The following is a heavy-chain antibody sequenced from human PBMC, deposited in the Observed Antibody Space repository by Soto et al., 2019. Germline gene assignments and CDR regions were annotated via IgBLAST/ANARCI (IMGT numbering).Heavy chain of an antibody. V-gene: IGHV3-48*03. CDR1: GFTFSSYE. Sequence: GGSLRLSCAASGFTFSSYEMNWVRQAPGKGLEWVSYISSSGSTIYYADSVKGRFTISRDNAKNSLYLQMNSLRAEDTAVYYCARDERLPKESHFDYWGQGTLVTV. D-gene: IGHD6-25*01. CDR3: ARDERLPKESHFDY. J-gene: IGHJ4*02. CDR2: ISSSGSTI.